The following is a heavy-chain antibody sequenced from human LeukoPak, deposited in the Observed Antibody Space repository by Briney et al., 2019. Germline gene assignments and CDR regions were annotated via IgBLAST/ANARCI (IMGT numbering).Heavy chain of an antibody. V-gene: IGHV1-18*01. CDR2: ISAYNGNT. CDR1: GYTFTSYG. J-gene: IGHJ6*02. Sequence: ASVKVSCKASGYTFTSYGISWVRQAPGQGLEWMGWISAYNGNTNYAQNLQGRVTMTTDTSTSTAYMELRSPRSDDTAVYYCARDEEDGDYYYYYGMDVWGQGTTVIVSS. CDR3: ARDEEDGDYYYYYGMDV. D-gene: IGHD4-17*01.